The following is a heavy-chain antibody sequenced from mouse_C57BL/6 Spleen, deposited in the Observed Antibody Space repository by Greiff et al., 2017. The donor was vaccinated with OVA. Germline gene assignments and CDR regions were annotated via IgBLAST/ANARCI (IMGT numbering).Heavy chain of an antibody. CDR2: IDPSDSYT. J-gene: IGHJ2*01. CDR3: ARPDSYDFDY. V-gene: IGHV1-59*01. Sequence: QVQLQQPGAELVRPGTSVKLSCKASGYTFTSYWMHWVKQRPGQGLEWIGVIDPSDSYTNYNEKFKGKATLTVDTSSSTAYMQLSSLTSEDSAVYYCARPDSYDFDYWGQGTTLTVSS. D-gene: IGHD2-14*01. CDR1: GYTFTSYW.